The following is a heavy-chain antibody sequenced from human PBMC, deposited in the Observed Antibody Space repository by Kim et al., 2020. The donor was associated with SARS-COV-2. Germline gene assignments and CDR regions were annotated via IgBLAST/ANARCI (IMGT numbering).Heavy chain of an antibody. CDR2: ISYDGSHE. D-gene: IGHD2-8*02. J-gene: IGHJ3*02. CDR3: TSGLPPHCTGANCGGPDAFEI. V-gene: IGHV3-30*03. CDR1: GFTFSDFG. Sequence: GGSLRLSCVASGFTFSDFGMHWVRQAPGKGLEWVAVISYDGSHENYVDSVKGRFIISRDNSKNTLYLQLNSLRDDDTAVYYCTSGLPPHCTGANCGGPDAFEIWGQGTMVTVSS.